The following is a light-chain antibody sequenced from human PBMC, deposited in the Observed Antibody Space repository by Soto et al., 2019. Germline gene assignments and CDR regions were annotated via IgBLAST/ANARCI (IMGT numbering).Light chain of an antibody. CDR1: SGHSSYA. V-gene: IGLV4-69*01. J-gene: IGLJ2*01. CDR2: VNSDGSH. CDR3: QTWATGIVL. Sequence: QLVLTQSPSASASLGASVKLTCTLSSGHSSYAIAWHQQQPEKGPRYLMKVNSDGSHNKGDGIPDRFSGSSSGAERYLTISSLQSEDEADYYCQTWATGIVLFGGGTKLTVL.